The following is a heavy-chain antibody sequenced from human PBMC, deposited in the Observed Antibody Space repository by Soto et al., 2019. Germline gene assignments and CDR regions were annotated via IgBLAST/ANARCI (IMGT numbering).Heavy chain of an antibody. Sequence: LRLSCAASGFTFSSYAMSWVRQAPGKGLEWVSAISGSGGSTYYADSVKGRFTISRDNSKNTLYLQMNSLRAEDTAVYYCAKDPTLVGATFFDYWGQGTLVTVSS. D-gene: IGHD1-26*01. CDR1: GFTFSSYA. J-gene: IGHJ4*02. CDR3: AKDPTLVGATFFDY. CDR2: ISGSGGST. V-gene: IGHV3-23*01.